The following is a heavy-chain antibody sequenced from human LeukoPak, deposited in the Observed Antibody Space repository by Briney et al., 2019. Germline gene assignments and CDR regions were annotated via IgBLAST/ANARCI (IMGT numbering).Heavy chain of an antibody. J-gene: IGHJ4*02. Sequence: SSETLSLTCTVSGYSISSGYYWGWIRQPPGKGLEWIGSIYHSGSTYYNPSLKSRVTISVDTSKNQFSLKLSSVTAADTAVYYCARVSFGGVIDPSGYWGQGTLVTVSS. CDR1: GYSISSGYY. V-gene: IGHV4-38-2*02. CDR3: ARVSFGGVIDPSGY. CDR2: IYHSGST. D-gene: IGHD3-16*02.